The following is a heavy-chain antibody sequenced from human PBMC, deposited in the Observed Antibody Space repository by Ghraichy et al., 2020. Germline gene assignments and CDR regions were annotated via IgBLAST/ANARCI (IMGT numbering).Heavy chain of an antibody. CDR2: INAGNGNT. J-gene: IGHJ4*02. V-gene: IGHV1-3*01. D-gene: IGHD3-10*01. Sequence: ASVKVSCKASGYTFTSYAMHWVRQAPGQRLEWMGWINAGNGNTKYSQKFQGRVTITRDTSASTAYMELSSLRSEDTAVYYCARPPGPPALLWFREVGYYFDYGGQGTLVTVSS. CDR1: GYTFTSYA. CDR3: ARPPGPPALLWFREVGYYFDY.